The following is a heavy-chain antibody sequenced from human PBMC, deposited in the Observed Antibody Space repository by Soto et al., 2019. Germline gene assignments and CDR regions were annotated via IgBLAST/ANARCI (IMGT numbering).Heavy chain of an antibody. J-gene: IGHJ6*02. D-gene: IGHD4-4*01. V-gene: IGHV3-15*07. CDR2: IKSKTDGGTT. CDR3: TTDDYSEYYYYGMDV. Sequence: GGSLRLSCAASGFTFSNAWMNWVRQAPGKGLEWVGRIKSKTDGGTTDYAAPVKGRFTISRDDSKNTLYLQMNSLKTEDTAVYYCTTDDYSEYYYYGMDVWGQGTTVTVSS. CDR1: GFTFSNAW.